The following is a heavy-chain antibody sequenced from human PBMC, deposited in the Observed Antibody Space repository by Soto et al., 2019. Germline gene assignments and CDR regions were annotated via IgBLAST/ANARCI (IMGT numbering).Heavy chain of an antibody. CDR3: ASWSPFSLGWGTRPGIAAAKRWFDP. V-gene: IGHV4-34*01. J-gene: IGHJ5*02. CDR1: GGSFSGYY. CDR2: INHSGST. D-gene: IGHD6-13*01. Sequence: SETLSLTCAVYGGSFSGYYWSWIRQPPGKGLEWIGEINHSGSTNYNPSLKSRVTISVDTSKNQFSLKLSSVTAADTAVYYCASWSPFSLGWGTRPGIAAAKRWFDPWGQGTLVTVSS.